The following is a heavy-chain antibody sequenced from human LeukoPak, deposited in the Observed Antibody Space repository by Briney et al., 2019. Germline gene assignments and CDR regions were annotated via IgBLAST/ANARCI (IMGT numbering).Heavy chain of an antibody. CDR2: IGGSGADT. CDR1: GFALSSFG. Sequence: GGSLRLSCSASGFALSSFGMIWVRQAPGKGLEWVSGIGGSGADTVYADAVKGRFTISRDNSKNTLFLQMSSLRAEDTAIYYCVKRGVDPWGQGTLVAVSA. J-gene: IGHJ5*02. CDR3: VKRGVDP. V-gene: IGHV3-23*01.